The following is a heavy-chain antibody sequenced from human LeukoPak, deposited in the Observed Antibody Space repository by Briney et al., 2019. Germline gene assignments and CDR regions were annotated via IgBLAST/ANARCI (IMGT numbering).Heavy chain of an antibody. D-gene: IGHD5-24*01. Sequence: SETLSLTCTVSGGSISSYYWSWIRQPPGKGLEWIGSIYYSGSTYYNPSLKSRVTISVDTSKNQFSLKLNSVTAADTAVYYCAKEETRAFDYWGQGTLVTVSS. CDR2: IYYSGST. CDR3: AKEETRAFDY. V-gene: IGHV4-59*05. J-gene: IGHJ4*02. CDR1: GGSISSYY.